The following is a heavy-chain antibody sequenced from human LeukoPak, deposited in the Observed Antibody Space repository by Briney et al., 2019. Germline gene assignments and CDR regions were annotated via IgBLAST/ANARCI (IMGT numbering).Heavy chain of an antibody. Sequence: SETLSLTCAVYGGSFSGYYWGWIRQPPGKGLEWIGEINHSGSTNYNPSLKSRVTISVDTSKNQFSLKLSSVTAADTAVYYCARAPYGDYDSAFDIWGQGTMVTVSS. D-gene: IGHD4-17*01. V-gene: IGHV4-34*01. J-gene: IGHJ3*02. CDR3: ARAPYGDYDSAFDI. CDR2: INHSGST. CDR1: GGSFSGYY.